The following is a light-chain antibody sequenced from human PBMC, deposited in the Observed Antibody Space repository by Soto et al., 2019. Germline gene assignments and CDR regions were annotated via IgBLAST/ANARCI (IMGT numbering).Light chain of an antibody. CDR1: SSNIGAGYD. CDR2: GNN. V-gene: IGLV1-40*01. Sequence: QAVVTQPPSVSGAPGQRVTISCTGSSSNIGAGYDVHWYQQLPGTAPKLLIYGNNNRPSGAPDRFSGSKSGTSASLAITGLQAEDEADYYCQSYDSSLSALFGGGTKLTVL. J-gene: IGLJ2*01. CDR3: QSYDSSLSAL.